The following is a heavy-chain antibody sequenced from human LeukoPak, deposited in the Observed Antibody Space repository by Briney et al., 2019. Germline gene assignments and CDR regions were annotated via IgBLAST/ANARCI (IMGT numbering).Heavy chain of an antibody. V-gene: IGHV5-51*01. CDR2: IYPGDSDT. J-gene: IGHJ4*02. D-gene: IGHD6-19*01. CDR3: ARPIAVAGTSYYFDF. Sequence: GESRKISCKGSGYSFTSYWIGWVRQMPGKGLEWMGIIYPGDSDTRYSPSFQGQVTISADKSISTAYLQWSSLKASDTAMYYCARPIAVAGTSYYFDFWGQGTLVTVSS. CDR1: GYSFTSYW.